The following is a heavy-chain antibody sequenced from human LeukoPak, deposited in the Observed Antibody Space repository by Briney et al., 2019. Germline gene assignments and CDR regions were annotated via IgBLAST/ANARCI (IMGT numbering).Heavy chain of an antibody. CDR3: ARKSTPSSGWTPFDY. Sequence: SVKVSCKASGGTFSSYAISWVRQAPGQGLEWMGGIIPIFGTANYAQKFQGRVTITTDESTSTAYMELSSLRSEDTAVYYCARKSTPSSGWTPFDYWGQGTLVTVSS. J-gene: IGHJ4*02. D-gene: IGHD6-19*01. V-gene: IGHV1-69*05. CDR1: GGTFSSYA. CDR2: IIPIFGTA.